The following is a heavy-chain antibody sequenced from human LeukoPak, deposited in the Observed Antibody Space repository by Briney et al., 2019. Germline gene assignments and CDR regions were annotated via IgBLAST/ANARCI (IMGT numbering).Heavy chain of an antibody. D-gene: IGHD4-17*01. CDR2: IDHSGST. J-gene: IGHJ3*02. CDR1: GGSFSGYY. Sequence: SSETLSLTCAVYGGSFSGYYWSWIRQPPGKGLEWIGEIDHSGSTNYNPSLKSRVTISVDTSKNQFSLKLSSVTAADTAVCYCARGATVTTSAFDIRGQGTMVTVSS. V-gene: IGHV4-34*01. CDR3: ARGATVTTSAFDI.